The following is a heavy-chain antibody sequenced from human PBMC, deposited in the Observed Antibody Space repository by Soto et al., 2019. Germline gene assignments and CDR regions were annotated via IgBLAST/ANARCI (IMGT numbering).Heavy chain of an antibody. CDR1: GFTFSSYT. CDR2: VSGSGGST. Sequence: PGGSLRLSCAASGFTFSSYTMSWVRQAPGKGLEWISAVSGSGGSTYYADSVKGRFTISRDNSKDTPYLQMNSLRAEDTAVYYCAKPPDYNWNDYWGQGTLVTVSS. D-gene: IGHD1-20*01. CDR3: AKPPDYNWNDY. J-gene: IGHJ4*02. V-gene: IGHV3-23*01.